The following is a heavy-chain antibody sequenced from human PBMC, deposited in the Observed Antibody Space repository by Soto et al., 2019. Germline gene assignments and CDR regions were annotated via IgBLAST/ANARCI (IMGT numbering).Heavy chain of an antibody. CDR3: AKVRTSPRLGGLLEVVVAATSINALDY. CDR2: ISGSGGST. Sequence: GGSLRLSCAASGFTFSSYAMSWVRQAPGKGLEWVSAISGSGGSTYYAESVKGRFTISRDNSKNTLYLQMNSLRAEDTAVYYCAKVRTSPRLGGLLEVVVAATSINALDYWGQGTLVTVSS. CDR1: GFTFSSYA. V-gene: IGHV3-23*01. J-gene: IGHJ4*02. D-gene: IGHD2-15*01.